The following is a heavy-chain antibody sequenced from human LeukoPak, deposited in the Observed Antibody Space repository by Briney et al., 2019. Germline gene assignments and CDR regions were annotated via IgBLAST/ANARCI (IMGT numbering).Heavy chain of an antibody. CDR1: GFTFSDHY. Sequence: PGGSLRLSCAASGFTFSDHYMDWVRQAPGKGLEWVAVISYDGSNKYYADSVKGRFTISRDNSKNTLYLQMNSLRAEDTAVYYCARERGDGYNPLHYWGQGTLVTVSS. CDR3: ARERGDGYNPLHY. CDR2: ISYDGSNK. J-gene: IGHJ4*02. V-gene: IGHV3-30-3*01. D-gene: IGHD5-24*01.